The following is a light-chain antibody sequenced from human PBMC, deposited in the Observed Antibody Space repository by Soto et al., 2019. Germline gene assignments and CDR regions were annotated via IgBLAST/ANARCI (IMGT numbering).Light chain of an antibody. CDR2: GAS. CDR1: QGISNY. V-gene: IGKV1-16*01. CDR3: HQYNSYSLT. J-gene: IGKJ4*01. Sequence: DIQMTQSPSTLSAFVGDRVTITCRASQGISNYFAWCQQKPGKVPKRLIYGASRLQSGVPSRFSGSGAGTEFTLTISSLQPDEFATYYCHQYNSYSLTFGEGTKVDIK.